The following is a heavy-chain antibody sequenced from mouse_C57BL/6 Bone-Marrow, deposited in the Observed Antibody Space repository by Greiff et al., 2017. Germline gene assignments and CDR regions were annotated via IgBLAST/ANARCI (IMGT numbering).Heavy chain of an antibody. CDR3: ARETAQATLAY. CDR1: GYSFTGYY. V-gene: IGHV1-42*01. J-gene: IGHJ3*01. Sequence: VQLQQSGPELVKPGASVKISCKASGYSFTGYYMNWVKQSPEKSLEWIGEINPSTGGTTYNQKFKAKATLTVDKSSSTAYMQLKSLTSEDSAVYYYARETAQATLAYWGQGTLVTVS. D-gene: IGHD3-2*02. CDR2: INPSTGGT.